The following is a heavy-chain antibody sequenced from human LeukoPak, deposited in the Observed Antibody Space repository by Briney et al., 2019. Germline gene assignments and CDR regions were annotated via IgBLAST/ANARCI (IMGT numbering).Heavy chain of an antibody. Sequence: SETLSLTCTVSGYSISSDYYWGWIRQPPGKGLEWIGTIYHSGSTYYNPSLKSRVTISVDTSKNQFSQKLTSVTAADTAVYYCARVRGYCSSTICYRYYFDYWGQGTLVTVSS. CDR1: GYSISSDYY. CDR3: ARVRGYCSSTICYRYYFDY. J-gene: IGHJ4*02. D-gene: IGHD2-2*01. V-gene: IGHV4-38-2*02. CDR2: IYHSGST.